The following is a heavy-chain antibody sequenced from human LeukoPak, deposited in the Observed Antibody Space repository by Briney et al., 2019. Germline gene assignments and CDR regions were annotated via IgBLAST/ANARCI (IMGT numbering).Heavy chain of an antibody. V-gene: IGHV3-9*01. CDR3: AKDISSVNPYYFDY. D-gene: IGHD4-11*01. CDR1: GFTFDDYA. CDR2: ISWNSGNI. J-gene: IGHJ4*02. Sequence: GRSLRLSCAASGFTFDDYAMHWVRQAPEKGLEWVSGISWNSGNIGYADSVKGRFTISRDNAKNFLYLQMNSLRAEDTALYYCAKDISSVNPYYFDYWGQGTLVTVSS.